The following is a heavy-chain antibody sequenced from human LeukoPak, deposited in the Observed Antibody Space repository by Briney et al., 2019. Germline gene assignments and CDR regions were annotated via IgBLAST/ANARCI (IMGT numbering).Heavy chain of an antibody. CDR1: GGSISSHY. J-gene: IGHJ4*02. CDR2: INYSGSI. D-gene: IGHD6-13*01. CDR3: ARDGSRWEFDY. V-gene: IGHV4-59*11. Sequence: KPSETLSLTCTVSGGSISSHYWNWIRQPPGKGLEWIGYINYSGSISYNPSLKSRVTISVDMSKNEFSLKVSSVTAADTAVYYCARDGSRWEFDYWGQGTLVTVSS.